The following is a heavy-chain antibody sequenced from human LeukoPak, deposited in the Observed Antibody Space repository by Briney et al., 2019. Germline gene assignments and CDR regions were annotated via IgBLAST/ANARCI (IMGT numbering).Heavy chain of an antibody. CDR3: ARARPGGNYMDV. Sequence: ASVKVSCKASGYTFTSYDINWVRQATGQGLEWMGWMNPNSGNTGYAQKFQGRVTITRNISISTAYMELSSLRSEDTAVYYCARARPGGNYMDVWGKGTTVTVSS. V-gene: IGHV1-8*03. D-gene: IGHD6-6*01. CDR2: MNPNSGNT. J-gene: IGHJ6*03. CDR1: GYTFTSYD.